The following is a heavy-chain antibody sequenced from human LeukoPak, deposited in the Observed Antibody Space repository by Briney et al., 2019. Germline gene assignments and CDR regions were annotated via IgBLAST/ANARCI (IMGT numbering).Heavy chain of an antibody. V-gene: IGHV5-51*01. CDR1: GSRFTSYW. D-gene: IGHD2-2*01. CDR3: AGGQLPWGVVQH. J-gene: IGHJ1*01. CDR2: IYPGDSDT. Sequence: GESLKISWKGSGSRFTSYWIGWVRQMPGKGLEGMGIIYPGDSDTRYSPSFQGQVTISADKSISTSYLQWSSLKASDTAMYYCAGGQLPWGVVQHWGQGTLVTVPS.